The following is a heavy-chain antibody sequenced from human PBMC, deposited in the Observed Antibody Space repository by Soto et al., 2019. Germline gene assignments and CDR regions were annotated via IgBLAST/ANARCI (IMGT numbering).Heavy chain of an antibody. V-gene: IGHV1-18*01. D-gene: IGHD3-3*01. CDR1: GYTFTSYG. J-gene: IGHJ6*03. Sequence: QVPLVQSGAEVKKPGASVKVSCKASGYTFTSYGISWVRQAPGQGLEWMGWISAYNGNTNYAQKLQGRVTMTTDTSTSTAYMELRSLRSDDTAVYYCARGQGVTIFGVVTYYMDVWGKGTTVTVSS. CDR2: ISAYNGNT. CDR3: ARGQGVTIFGVVTYYMDV.